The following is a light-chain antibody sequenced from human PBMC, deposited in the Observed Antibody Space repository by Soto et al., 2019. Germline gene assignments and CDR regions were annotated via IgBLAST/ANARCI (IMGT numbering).Light chain of an antibody. V-gene: IGKV3-15*01. CDR3: QQLNSYPFT. Sequence: EIVTTKSPSTLSESPWERATLSCRASESVSRNLAWYQQKPGQAPRLLIYGASTRATGIPARFSGSGSETEFTLTISSLQPEDFATYYCQQLNSYPFTFGGGTKVDI. CDR1: ESVSRN. J-gene: IGKJ4*01. CDR2: GAS.